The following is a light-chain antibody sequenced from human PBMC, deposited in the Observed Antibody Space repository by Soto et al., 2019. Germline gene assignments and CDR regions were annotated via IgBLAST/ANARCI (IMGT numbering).Light chain of an antibody. Sequence: IELTQSPPFLSASVGDRVTITCRADEGITTYLAWYQQQPGKAPKVLIYGASTLQNGVPPRFSGSGSGTEFTLTISSLQPEDFATYYFQQVKSFPLTFGGGTKVEVK. CDR2: GAS. J-gene: IGKJ4*01. CDR3: QQVKSFPLT. CDR1: EGITTY. V-gene: IGKV1-9*01.